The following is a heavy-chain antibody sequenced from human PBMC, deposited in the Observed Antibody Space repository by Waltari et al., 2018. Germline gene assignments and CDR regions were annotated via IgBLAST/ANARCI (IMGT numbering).Heavy chain of an antibody. V-gene: IGHV3-7*01. CDR3: QXXXXPQFDY. CDR1: GFSXSXXX. Sequence: EVQLLESGGGLVXXXXXXTLSCGASGFSXSXXXXXWVRQAPGKGREGVARIXXXGSLKYYVDSVKGRFTISGDSPKNSLYVXXXSLRAEDTAVYHCQXXXXPQFDYWGQGTL. J-gene: IGHJ4*02. CDR2: IXXXGSLK.